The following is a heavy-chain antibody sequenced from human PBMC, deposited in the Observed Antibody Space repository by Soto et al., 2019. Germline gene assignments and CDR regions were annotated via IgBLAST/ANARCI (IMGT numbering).Heavy chain of an antibody. CDR3: VLGGLETGYYRDMDY. J-gene: IGHJ4*02. CDR1: GCTFKNYG. CDR2: ISAYNGDT. V-gene: IGHV1-18*04. D-gene: IGHD3-9*01. Sequence: QDHLVQSGAEVKKPGASAKVSCKASGCTFKNYGINWVRQAPGRGLEWVAWISAYNGDTSYAQHFQGRVTVTTETLTNTAYMELRSLRPDDTAVYFCVLGGLETGYYRDMDYWGQGTLVSVSS.